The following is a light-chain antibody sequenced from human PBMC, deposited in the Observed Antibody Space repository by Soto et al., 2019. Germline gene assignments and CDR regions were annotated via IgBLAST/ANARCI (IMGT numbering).Light chain of an antibody. CDR3: QLRSNWPPLYT. Sequence: EIVLTQSPATLSVSPGERATLSCRASQSVSNYLAWYQQKPGQAPRLLISDASNRATGIPARFSGSGSGTDFTLTISSLEPEDFAVYYCQLRSNWPPLYTFGQGTKLDIK. V-gene: IGKV3-11*01. J-gene: IGKJ2*01. CDR2: DAS. CDR1: QSVSNY.